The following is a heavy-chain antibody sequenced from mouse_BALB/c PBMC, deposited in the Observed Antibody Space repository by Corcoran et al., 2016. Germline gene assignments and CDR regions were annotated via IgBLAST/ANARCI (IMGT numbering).Heavy chain of an antibody. Sequence: EVQLQQSGAELVKPGASVKLSCKASGFNIKDYYMHWVKQRPEQGLEWIGWIDPENGNTIYDPKFQGKASITADTSSNTAYLQLSSLTSEDTAVYYCAYYGNWFAYWGQGTLVTVSA. CDR1: GFNIKDYY. J-gene: IGHJ3*01. D-gene: IGHD2-1*01. V-gene: IGHV14-1*02. CDR3: AYYGNWFAY. CDR2: IDPENGNT.